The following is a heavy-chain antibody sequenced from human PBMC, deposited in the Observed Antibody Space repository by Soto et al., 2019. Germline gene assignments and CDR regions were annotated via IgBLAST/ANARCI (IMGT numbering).Heavy chain of an antibody. D-gene: IGHD2-8*01. CDR2: ISGSGGSP. J-gene: IGHJ3*02. V-gene: IGHV3-23*01. CDR3: TKEQTWSLTHDFDI. Sequence: EVQLLESGGGLVQPGGSLRLSCAASGFTFSFYAMNWVRQAPGKGLEWVSTISGSGGSPYYADSVKGRFTISRDNSKKTLYLQMNSLRAEDTAVYYCTKEQTWSLTHDFDIGGQGTMVTVSS. CDR1: GFTFSFYA.